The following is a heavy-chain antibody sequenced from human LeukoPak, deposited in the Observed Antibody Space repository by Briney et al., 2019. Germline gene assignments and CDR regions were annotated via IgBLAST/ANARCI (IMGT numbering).Heavy chain of an antibody. CDR3: AGYIVGASVDY. Sequence: PSGTLSLTCGVSGGSISSTNWWSWVRQPPGQGLEWIGEISLSGVTNYNPSLKSRVTISVDTSKNQFSLKLSSVTAADTAVYYCAGYIVGASVDYWGQGTLVTVSS. D-gene: IGHD1-26*01. V-gene: IGHV4-4*02. CDR2: ISLSGVT. CDR1: GGSISSTNW. J-gene: IGHJ4*02.